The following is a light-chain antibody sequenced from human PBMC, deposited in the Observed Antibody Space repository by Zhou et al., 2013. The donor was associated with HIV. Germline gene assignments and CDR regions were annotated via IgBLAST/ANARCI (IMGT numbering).Light chain of an antibody. CDR2: DAS. Sequence: EIVLTQSPASLSLSPGERATLSCRASQSVSVYLAWYQQKPGQAPRLLIFDASNRATGIPARFSGSGSGTDFTLTINGLQSEDFALYYCQQYDQWPPVTFGRRDQGG. V-gene: IGKV3-11*01. CDR1: QSVSVY. J-gene: IGKJ4*01. CDR3: QQYDQWPPVT.